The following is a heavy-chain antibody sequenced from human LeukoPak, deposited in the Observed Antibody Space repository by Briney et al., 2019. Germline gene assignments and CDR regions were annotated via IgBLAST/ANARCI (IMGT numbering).Heavy chain of an antibody. Sequence: ASVKVFCKASGYTFTSYYMHWVRQAPGQGLEWMGIINPSGGSTSYAQKFQGRVTMTRDTSTSTVYMELSSLRSEDTAVYYCARAHYGDYVVFKYYGMDVWGQGTTVTVSS. CDR2: INPSGGST. V-gene: IGHV1-46*01. CDR3: ARAHYGDYVVFKYYGMDV. D-gene: IGHD4-17*01. CDR1: GYTFTSYY. J-gene: IGHJ6*02.